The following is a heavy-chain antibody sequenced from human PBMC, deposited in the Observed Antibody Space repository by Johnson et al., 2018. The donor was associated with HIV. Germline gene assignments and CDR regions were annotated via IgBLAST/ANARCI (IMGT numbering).Heavy chain of an antibody. CDR1: GFTVSSTY. V-gene: IGHV3-66*02. J-gene: IGHJ3*02. CDR2: LYSDGRT. D-gene: IGHD4-23*01. CDR3: AGGRGWGYFGGNSWNAFDI. Sequence: VQLVESGGGLVQPGGSLRLSCAASGFTVSSTYMSWVRQAPGKGLEWLSVLYSDGRTYYADSVKGRFTISRDGSKNTLFLQMSSLRGEDTAVFYCAGGRGWGYFGGNSWNAFDIWGQGTMVTVSS.